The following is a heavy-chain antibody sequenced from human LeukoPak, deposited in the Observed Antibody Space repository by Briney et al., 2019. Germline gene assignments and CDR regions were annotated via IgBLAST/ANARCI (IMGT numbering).Heavy chain of an antibody. CDR3: AKGGGITMIVVVIDSAFDY. CDR2: ISGSSGST. D-gene: IGHD3-22*01. CDR1: GFTFSNYG. J-gene: IGHJ4*02. V-gene: IGHV3-23*01. Sequence: GGSLRLSCAASGFTFSNYGMNWVRQAPGKGLEWVSSISGSSGSTLYADSVKGRFTISRDNSKNTLYLQMNSLRAEDTAVYYCAKGGGITMIVVVIDSAFDYWGQGNPVTVSS.